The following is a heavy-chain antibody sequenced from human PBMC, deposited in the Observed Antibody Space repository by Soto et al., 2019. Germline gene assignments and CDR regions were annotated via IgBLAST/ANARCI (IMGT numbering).Heavy chain of an antibody. D-gene: IGHD3-10*01. V-gene: IGHV4-34*01. CDR2: INHSGST. J-gene: IGHJ4*02. CDR1: GGSFSGYY. Sequence: QVQLQQWGAGLLKPSETLSLTCAVYGGSFSGYYWTWIRQPPGTGLEWIGEINHSGSTNYNPSLNSRGTISVDTCENQFSLKLTSVTAADTAVYYCARDKITCIFDYWGQGTLVTVSS. CDR3: ARDKITCIFDY.